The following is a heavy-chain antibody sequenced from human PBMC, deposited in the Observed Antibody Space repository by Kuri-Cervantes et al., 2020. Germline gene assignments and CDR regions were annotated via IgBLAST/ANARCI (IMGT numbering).Heavy chain of an antibody. CDR3: ARGVTMIAHAFDI. Sequence: GESLKISCAASGFTFSSYGMHWVRQAPGKGLEWVSSISSSSSYIYYADSVKGRFTISRDNAKNSLYLQMNSLRAEDTAVYYCARGVTMIAHAFDIWGQGTMVTVSS. CDR1: GFTFSSYG. CDR2: ISSSSSYI. J-gene: IGHJ3*02. V-gene: IGHV3-21*04. D-gene: IGHD3-22*01.